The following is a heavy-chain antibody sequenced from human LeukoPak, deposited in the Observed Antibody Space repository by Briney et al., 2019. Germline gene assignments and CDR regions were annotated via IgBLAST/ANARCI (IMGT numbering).Heavy chain of an antibody. J-gene: IGHJ6*02. Sequence: GGSLRLSCAASGFTFRNYWMTWVRQAPGKGLEWVANIKQDGSDRYYVDSVKGRFTISRDNAKNSLYLQMNSLRAEDTAVYYCTRYYDILTGRYGMDVWGQGTMVIVSS. CDR3: TRYYDILTGRYGMDV. V-gene: IGHV3-7*04. D-gene: IGHD3-9*01. CDR1: GFTFRNYW. CDR2: IKQDGSDR.